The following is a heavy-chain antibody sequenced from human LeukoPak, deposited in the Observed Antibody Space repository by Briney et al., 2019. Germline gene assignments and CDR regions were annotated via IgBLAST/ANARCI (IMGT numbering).Heavy chain of an antibody. Sequence: SETLSLTCTVSGGSISSYYWSWVRQSPGEGLEWIVYIYYTGRTNYSPSLKRRVTISLDTSKNQFSLKLTSVTAADTAVYYCASGVAYSSAWSPLFDSWGQGTLVTVSS. J-gene: IGHJ4*02. CDR2: IYYTGRT. CDR1: GGSISSYY. D-gene: IGHD6-19*01. V-gene: IGHV4-59*08. CDR3: ASGVAYSSAWSPLFDS.